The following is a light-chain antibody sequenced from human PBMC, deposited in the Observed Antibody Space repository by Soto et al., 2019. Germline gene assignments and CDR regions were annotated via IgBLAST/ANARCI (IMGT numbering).Light chain of an antibody. CDR1: SGSIASNY. V-gene: IGLV6-57*02. Sequence: NFMLTQPHSVSESPGKTVTISCTGSSGSIASNYVQWYQQCPGSAPTTVIYEDNQRPSGVPDRFSGSIDSSSNSASLTISGLKTEDEADYYCQSYDSSIVIFGGGTKLTVL. CDR3: QSYDSSIVI. CDR2: EDN. J-gene: IGLJ2*01.